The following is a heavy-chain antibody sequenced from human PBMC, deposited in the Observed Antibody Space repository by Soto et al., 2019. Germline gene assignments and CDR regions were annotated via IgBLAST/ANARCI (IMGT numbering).Heavy chain of an antibody. Sequence: EVQLVESGGGLVKPGGSLRLSCAASGFTFSSYSMNWVRQAPGKGLEWVSSISSSSSYIYYADSVKGRFTISRDNAKNSLYLRMTSLRAEDTAVYYCARVGLFAFDIWGQGTMVTVSS. J-gene: IGHJ3*02. V-gene: IGHV3-21*01. CDR3: ARVGLFAFDI. CDR1: GFTFSSYS. CDR2: ISSSSSYI.